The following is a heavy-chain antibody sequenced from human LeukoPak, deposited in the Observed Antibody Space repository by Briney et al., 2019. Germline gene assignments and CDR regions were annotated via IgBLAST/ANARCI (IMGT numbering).Heavy chain of an antibody. Sequence: PSETLSLTCAVYGGSFSGYYWNWIRQPPGKGLEWIGEINHSGSTNYNLSLKSRVTISLDTSKNQFSLKLSSVIAADTAVYYCARGYYYDSSGYYGDYWGQGTLVTVSS. CDR3: ARGYYYDSSGYYGDY. D-gene: IGHD3-22*01. J-gene: IGHJ4*02. CDR1: GGSFSGYY. V-gene: IGHV4-34*01. CDR2: INHSGST.